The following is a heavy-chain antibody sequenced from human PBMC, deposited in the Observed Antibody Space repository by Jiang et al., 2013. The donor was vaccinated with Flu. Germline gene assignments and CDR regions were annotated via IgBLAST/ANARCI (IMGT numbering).Heavy chain of an antibody. J-gene: IGHJ4*02. V-gene: IGHV1-46*01. CDR2: INPSGGST. Sequence: GAEVKKPGASVKVSCKASGYTFTSYYMHWVRQAPGQGLEWMGIINPSGGSTSYAQKFQGRVTMTRDTSTSTVYMELSSLRSEDTAVYYCARVTMVRGVIINVLDYWGQGTLVTVSS. D-gene: IGHD3-10*01. CDR3: ARVTMVRGVIINVLDY. CDR1: GYTFTSYY.